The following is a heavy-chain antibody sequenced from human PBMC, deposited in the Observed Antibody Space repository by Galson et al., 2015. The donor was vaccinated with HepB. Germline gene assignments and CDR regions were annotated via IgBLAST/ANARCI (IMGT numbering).Heavy chain of an antibody. CDR2: IKEDGSQI. CDR1: GFTFSSYW. CDR3: VRNQHYYQFDL. J-gene: IGHJ2*01. Sequence: SLRLSCAASGFTFSSYWMGWVRQAPGKGLEWVAIIKEDGSQIYYVDSVKGRFTISRDNAKNSLFLQMNSLRAEDTAVYYCVRNQHYYQFDLWGRGTLVTVSS. D-gene: IGHD1-26*01. V-gene: IGHV3-7*01.